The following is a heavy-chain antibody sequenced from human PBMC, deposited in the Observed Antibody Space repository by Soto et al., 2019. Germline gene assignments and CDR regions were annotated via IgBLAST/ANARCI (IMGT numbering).Heavy chain of an antibody. D-gene: IGHD3-22*01. Sequence: PETLSVTYTGSGGSINNYYWSWIRQPPGKGLDWIGYIYYTGRTNYNPSLKSRVTLSVDTSKNQFSLKLNSVTAADTAVYYCARSDTKTYYYDRSVYYPFASWGPCTLFT. CDR2: IYYTGRT. J-gene: IGHJ1*01. V-gene: IGHV4-59*01. CDR3: ARSDTKTYYYDRSVYYPFAS. CDR1: GGSINNYY.